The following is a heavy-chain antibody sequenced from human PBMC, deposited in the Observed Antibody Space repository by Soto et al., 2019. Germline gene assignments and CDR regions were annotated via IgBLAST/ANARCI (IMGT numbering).Heavy chain of an antibody. CDR2: ISSSSSYT. Sequence: GGSLRLSCAASGFTFSDYYMSWIRQAPGKGLEWVSYISSSSSYTNYADSVKGRFTISRDNAKNTLYLQMNSLRAEDTAVYYCAKDRYLDHDSRGYLFDNWGQGTLVTVSS. D-gene: IGHD3-22*01. CDR1: GFTFSDYY. V-gene: IGHV3-11*05. J-gene: IGHJ4*02. CDR3: AKDRYLDHDSRGYLFDN.